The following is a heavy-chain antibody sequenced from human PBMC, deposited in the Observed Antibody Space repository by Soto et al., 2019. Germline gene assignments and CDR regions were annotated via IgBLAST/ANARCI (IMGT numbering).Heavy chain of an antibody. J-gene: IGHJ3*02. CDR2: INEDGSQK. CDR3: ARDRNLASSGTWYDAFDI. CDR1: GFTFSTFW. D-gene: IGHD1-26*01. V-gene: IGHV3-7*01. Sequence: PGGSLRLSCTASGFTFSTFWMIWVRQAPGKGLEWVANINEDGSQKYYVDSVKGRFTISRDNAKDSMYLQMSSLRAEDTAVYYCARDRNLASSGTWYDAFDIWGQGTMVTVSS.